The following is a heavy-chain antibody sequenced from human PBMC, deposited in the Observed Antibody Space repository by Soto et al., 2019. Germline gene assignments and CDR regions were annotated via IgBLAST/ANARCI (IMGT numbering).Heavy chain of an antibody. CDR1: GYTPTELS. V-gene: IGHV1-24*01. J-gene: IGHJ3*02. CDR3: ATGGELSYAFDI. CDR2: FDPEDGET. Sequence: ASVKVSCKVSGYTPTELSMHWVRQAPGKGLEWMGGFDPEDGETIYAQKFQGRVTMTEDTSTDTAYMELSSLRSEDTAVYYCATGGELSYAFDIWGQGTMVTVSS. D-gene: IGHD3-16*02.